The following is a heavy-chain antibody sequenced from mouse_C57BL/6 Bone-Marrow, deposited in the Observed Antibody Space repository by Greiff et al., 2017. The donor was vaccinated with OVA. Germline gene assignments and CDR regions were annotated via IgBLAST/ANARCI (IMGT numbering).Heavy chain of an antibody. J-gene: IGHJ2*01. CDR2: IYPGDGDT. CDR1: GYAFSSSW. Sequence: VKLMESGPELVKPGASVKISCKASGYAFSSSWMNWVKQRPGKGLEWIGRIYPGDGDTNYNGKFKGKATLTADKSSSTAYMQLSSLTSEDSAVYCCGRWAYGSSYDYWGQGTTLTVSS. V-gene: IGHV1-82*01. D-gene: IGHD1-1*01. CDR3: GRWAYGSSYDY.